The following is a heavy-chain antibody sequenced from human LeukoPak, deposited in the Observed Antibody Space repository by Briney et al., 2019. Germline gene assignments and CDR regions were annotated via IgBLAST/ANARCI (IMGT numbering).Heavy chain of an antibody. CDR1: GFTFSSYA. V-gene: IGHV3-23*01. CDR2: ISGSGGST. Sequence: GGSLRLSCAASGFTFSSYAMSWARQAPGKGLEWVSAISGSGGSTYYADSVKGRFTISRDNSKNTLYLQMNSLRAEDTAVYYCAKDGVSYYYDSSGYPEYFQHWGQGTLVTVSS. CDR3: AKDGVSYYYDSSGYPEYFQH. D-gene: IGHD3-22*01. J-gene: IGHJ1*01.